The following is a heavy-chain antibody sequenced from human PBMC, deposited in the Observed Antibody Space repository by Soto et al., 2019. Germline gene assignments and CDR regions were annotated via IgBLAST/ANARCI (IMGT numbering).Heavy chain of an antibody. CDR2: IWYDGSNK. V-gene: IGHV3-33*01. CDR1: GFTFSSYG. Sequence: VQLVESGGGVVQPGRSLRLSCAASGFTFSSYGMHWVRQAPGKGLEGVAVIWYDGSNKYYADSVKGRFTISRDNSKNTLYRQMNSLRAEDTAVYYCAREREPLYGDYALDYWGQGTLVTVSS. D-gene: IGHD4-17*01. J-gene: IGHJ4*02. CDR3: AREREPLYGDYALDY.